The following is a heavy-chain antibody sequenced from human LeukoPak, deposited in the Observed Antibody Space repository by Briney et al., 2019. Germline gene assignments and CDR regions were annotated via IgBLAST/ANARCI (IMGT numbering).Heavy chain of an antibody. CDR2: NPNSGGT. Sequence: NPNSGGTNYAQKFQGWVTMTRDTSISTAYMELSRLRSDDTAVYYCARGEVTTDFYYYGMDVWGQGTTVTVSS. CDR3: ARGEVTTDFYYYGMDV. V-gene: IGHV1-2*04. D-gene: IGHD4-17*01. J-gene: IGHJ6*02.